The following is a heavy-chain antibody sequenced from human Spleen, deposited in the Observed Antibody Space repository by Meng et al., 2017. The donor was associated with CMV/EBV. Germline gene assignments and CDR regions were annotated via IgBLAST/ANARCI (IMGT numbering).Heavy chain of an antibody. CDR3: AKDNRGSGYYYYGMDV. V-gene: IGHV3-33*06. J-gene: IGHJ6*02. Sequence: GESLKISCEASGFDFSNYGMYWVRQAPGKGLEWVAVIWLDGSNKYYADSVKGRFTIARDNSKNLVYLQMNSLRAEDTAVYYCAKDNRGSGYYYYGMDVWGQGTTVTVSS. D-gene: IGHD2-15*01. CDR1: GFDFSNYG. CDR2: IWLDGSNK.